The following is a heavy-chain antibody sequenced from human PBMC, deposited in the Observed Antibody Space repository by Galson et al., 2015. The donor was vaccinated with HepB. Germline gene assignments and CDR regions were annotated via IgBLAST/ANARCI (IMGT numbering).Heavy chain of an antibody. V-gene: IGHV3-23*01. D-gene: IGHD3-3*01. J-gene: IGHJ6*04. CDR2: ISATGDNT. CDR1: GFTFAGFA. CDR3: AKFGDFWSGYYFFMDV. Sequence: SLRLSCAASGFTFAGFAMSWVRQAPGKGLEWVSTISATGDNTYYADPVKGRFTISRDNSKNTLYLQMDSLRAEDTAVYYCAKFGDFWSGYYFFMDVWGKGTTVTVSS.